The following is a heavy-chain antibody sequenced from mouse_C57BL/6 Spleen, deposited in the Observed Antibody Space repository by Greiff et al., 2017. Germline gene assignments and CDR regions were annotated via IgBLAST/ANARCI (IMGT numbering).Heavy chain of an antibody. J-gene: IGHJ1*03. CDR1: GFSLTSYG. CDR2: IWRGGST. D-gene: IGHD2-13*01. CDR3: AKGGDYWYFDV. Sequence: QVQLKESGPGLVQPSQSLSITCTVSGFSLTSYGVHWVRQSPGKGLEWLGVIWRGGSTDYNAAFMSRLNITKDNSKSQVFFKMNSLQADDTAIYCCAKGGDYWYFDVWGTGTTVTVSS. V-gene: IGHV2-5*01.